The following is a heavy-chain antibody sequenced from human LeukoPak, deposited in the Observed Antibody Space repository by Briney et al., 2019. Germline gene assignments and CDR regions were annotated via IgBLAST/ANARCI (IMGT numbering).Heavy chain of an antibody. Sequence: PSETLSLTCTVSGASISSYYWSWIRQPPGKGLEWIGYIYYSGSTNYNPPLKSRVTISVDTSKNQFSLKLNSVTAADTAVNYCARSRSSSWFLFDYWGQGTLVTVSS. V-gene: IGHV4-59*01. J-gene: IGHJ4*02. D-gene: IGHD6-13*01. CDR2: IYYSGST. CDR1: GASISSYY. CDR3: ARSRSSSWFLFDY.